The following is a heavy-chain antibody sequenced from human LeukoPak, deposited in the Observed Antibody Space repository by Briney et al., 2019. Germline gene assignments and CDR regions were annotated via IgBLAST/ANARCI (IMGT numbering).Heavy chain of an antibody. D-gene: IGHD6-19*01. CDR3: ARDRPVFSNGRAYGMDV. CDR1: GGSISDYY. J-gene: IGHJ6*02. Sequence: PSETLSLTCTVSGGSISDYYWSWIRQPPGKGLDWIGYISYTGSTNYNPSLKSRVSISLDTSKNQFSLKLGSVTAADTAVYYCARDRPVFSNGRAYGMDVWGQGTTVTVSS. CDR2: ISYTGST. V-gene: IGHV4-59*01.